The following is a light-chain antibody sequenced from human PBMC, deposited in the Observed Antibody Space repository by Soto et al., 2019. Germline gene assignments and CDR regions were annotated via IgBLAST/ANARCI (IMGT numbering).Light chain of an antibody. J-gene: IGKJ1*01. V-gene: IGKV3-15*01. Sequence: DIVMTQSPAPLSVSPGERATLSCRASQSVSSNLAWYQQKPGQAPRLLIYGASARALGIPDRFSGSGSGTDFTLTISSLQPEDFATYYCQQYNREGTFGQGTKVDIK. CDR1: QSVSSN. CDR2: GAS. CDR3: QQYNREGT.